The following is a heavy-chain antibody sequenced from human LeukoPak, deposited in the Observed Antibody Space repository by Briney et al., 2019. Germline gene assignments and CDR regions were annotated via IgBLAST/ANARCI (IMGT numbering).Heavy chain of an antibody. J-gene: IGHJ6*03. D-gene: IGHD3-3*01. CDR2: IYRGGDT. CDR3: ARSQFLWSGPFYYYYMDV. CDR1: GFTVSSYY. V-gene: IGHV3-53*01. Sequence: GGTLRLSCAASGFTVSSYYMSWVHQAPGKGLEWVSVIYRGGDTYYADSVEGRFTISRDNSKNTVYLQMNSLRAEDTAVYYCARSQFLWSGPFYYYYMDVWGKGTTVTVSS.